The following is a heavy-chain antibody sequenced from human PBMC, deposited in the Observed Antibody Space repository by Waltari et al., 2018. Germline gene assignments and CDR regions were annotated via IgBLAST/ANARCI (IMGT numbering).Heavy chain of an antibody. J-gene: IGHJ4*02. Sequence: QVQLQESGPGLVKPSETLSLTCTVSGGSISSYHWSWIRQPPGKGLEWIGYIYNSGSTNYKPSLESRVTISVDTFKNQFSLRLTSVTAADTAVYYCARSSLKRGYSGYEIDYWGRGTLVTVSS. CDR2: IYNSGST. V-gene: IGHV4-59*12. CDR1: GGSISSYH. D-gene: IGHD5-12*01. CDR3: ARSSLKRGYSGYEIDY.